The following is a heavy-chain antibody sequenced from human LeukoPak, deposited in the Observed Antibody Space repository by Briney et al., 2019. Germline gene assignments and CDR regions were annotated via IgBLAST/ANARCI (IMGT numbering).Heavy chain of an antibody. CDR1: GGTFSSYA. V-gene: IGHV1-69*13. CDR2: IIPIFGTA. D-gene: IGHD3-3*01. CDR3: AGYDFWSGYNWFDP. J-gene: IGHJ5*02. Sequence: GASVKVSCKASGGTFSSYASSWVRQAPGRGLEWMGGIIPIFGTANYAQKFQGRVTITADESTSTAYMELSSLRSEDTAVYYCAGYDFWSGYNWFDPWGQGTLVTVSS.